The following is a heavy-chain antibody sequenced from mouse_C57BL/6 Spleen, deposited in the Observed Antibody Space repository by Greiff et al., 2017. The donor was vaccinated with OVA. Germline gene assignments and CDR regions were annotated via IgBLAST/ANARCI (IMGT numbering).Heavy chain of an antibody. V-gene: IGHV1-26*01. Sequence: VQLKESGPELVKPGASVKISCKASGYTFTDYYMNWVKQSHGKSLEWIGDINPNNGGTSYNQKFKGKATLTVDKSSSTAYMELRSLTSEDSAVYYCARRGSNRYYAMDYWGQGTSVTVSS. CDR3: ARRGSNRYYAMDY. CDR1: GYTFTDYY. J-gene: IGHJ4*01. CDR2: INPNNGGT. D-gene: IGHD4-1*01.